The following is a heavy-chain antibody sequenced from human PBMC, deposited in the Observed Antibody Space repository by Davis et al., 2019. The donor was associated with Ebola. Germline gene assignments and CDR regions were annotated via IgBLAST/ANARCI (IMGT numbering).Heavy chain of an antibody. D-gene: IGHD4-17*01. CDR3: ARSRGSTVTPFDY. J-gene: IGHJ4*02. V-gene: IGHV3-48*02. Sequence: ESLKISCAASGFSFSSYSMNWVRQAPGKGLEWVSYISSSSTTIHFADSVKGRFTISRDNAKDSLYLQMTSLRDEDTAVYYCARSRGSTVTPFDYWGQGTLVTVSS. CDR1: GFSFSSYS. CDR2: ISSSSTTI.